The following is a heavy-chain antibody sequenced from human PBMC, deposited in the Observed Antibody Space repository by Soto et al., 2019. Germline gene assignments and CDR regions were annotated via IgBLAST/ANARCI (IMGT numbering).Heavy chain of an antibody. Sequence: SVKVSCKASGGTFSSYAISCVRQAPGQWLEWMGGIIPIFGTANYAQKFQGRVTITADESTSTAYMELSSLRSEDTAVYYCARDRGITGSSAPFDYWGQGTLVTVSS. V-gene: IGHV1-69*13. J-gene: IGHJ4*02. CDR2: IIPIFGTA. CDR3: ARDRGITGSSAPFDY. D-gene: IGHD1-20*01. CDR1: GGTFSSYA.